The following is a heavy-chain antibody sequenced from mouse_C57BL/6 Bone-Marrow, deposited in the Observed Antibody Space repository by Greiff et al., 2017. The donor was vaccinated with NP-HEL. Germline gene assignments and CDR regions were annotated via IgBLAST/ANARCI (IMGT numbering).Heavy chain of an antibody. CDR1: GFTFSSYA. CDR3: SGGGNYFAY. D-gene: IGHD2-1*01. CDR2: ISRAGDYT. Sequence: DVKLVESGEGLVKPGGSLKLSCAASGFTFSSYAMSWVRQTPEKRLEWVANISRAGDYTYYADTVKGRITITRDNARNTLYLQLSSLKSEDTAMYDCSGGGNYFAYWGQGTLVTVSA. J-gene: IGHJ3*01. V-gene: IGHV5-9-1*02.